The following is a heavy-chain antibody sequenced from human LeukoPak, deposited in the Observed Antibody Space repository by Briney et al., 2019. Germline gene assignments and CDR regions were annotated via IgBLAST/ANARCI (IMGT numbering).Heavy chain of an antibody. V-gene: IGHV1-69*01. J-gene: IGHJ4*02. Sequence: SVKVSCKASGGTFSSYAISWVRQAPGQGLEWMGGIIPIFGTANYAQKFQGRVTITADESTSTAYMELSSLRSEDTAVYYCASPYDSSGYYYGYWGKGTLVTVSS. CDR1: GGTFSSYA. CDR3: ASPYDSSGYYYGY. D-gene: IGHD3-22*01. CDR2: IIPIFGTA.